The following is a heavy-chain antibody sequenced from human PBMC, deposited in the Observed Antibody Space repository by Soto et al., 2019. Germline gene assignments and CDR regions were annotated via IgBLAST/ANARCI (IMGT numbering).Heavy chain of an antibody. Sequence: EVQLVESGGGLVKPGGSLRLSCAASGFTFNYAWMNWVRQAPGKGLEWVGRIKRNTDGGTTDYAAPVKGRFAISRDDSKNTLYLQRNSLKTEDTGMYYCTTEGESSGWGWWGYWGQGTLVTVSS. CDR1: GFTFNYAW. D-gene: IGHD6-19*01. CDR3: TTEGESSGWGWWGY. J-gene: IGHJ4*02. CDR2: IKRNTDGGTT. V-gene: IGHV3-15*07.